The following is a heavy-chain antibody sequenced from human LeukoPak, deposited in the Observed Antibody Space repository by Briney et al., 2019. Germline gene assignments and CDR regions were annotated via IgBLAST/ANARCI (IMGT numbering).Heavy chain of an antibody. CDR3: ARDRVAVAAYYYFYMDV. D-gene: IGHD6-19*01. Sequence: ASVKVSCQASGYPFTGHYVHWVRQAPGHGLEWMGWINPNNGVTNYAQKFQGRVTITRDTSISTAYMELNRLRSDDTAVYYCARDRVAVAAYYYFYMDVWGKGTTVTVS. V-gene: IGHV1-2*02. CDR2: INPNNGVT. J-gene: IGHJ6*03. CDR1: GYPFTGHY.